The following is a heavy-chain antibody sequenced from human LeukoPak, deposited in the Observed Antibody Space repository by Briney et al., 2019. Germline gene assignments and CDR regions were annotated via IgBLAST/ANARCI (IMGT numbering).Heavy chain of an antibody. J-gene: IGHJ4*02. Sequence: RSSETLSLTCTVSGGSISSYYWSWIRQPPGKGLEWIGYIYYSGSTNYNPSLKSRVTISVDTSKNQFSLNLSSVTTADTAIYYCARDYARYYFDSWGRGTLVTVSS. CDR3: ARDYARYYFDS. D-gene: IGHD2-2*01. V-gene: IGHV4-59*01. CDR1: GGSISSYY. CDR2: IYYSGST.